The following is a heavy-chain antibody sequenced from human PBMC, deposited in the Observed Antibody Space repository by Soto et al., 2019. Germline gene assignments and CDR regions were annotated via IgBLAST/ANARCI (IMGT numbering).Heavy chain of an antibody. Sequence: ASVKVSCKASGYTFTSYGISWVRQAPGQGLEWMGWISAYNGNTNYAQKIQGRVTMTTDTSTSTAYMELRSLRSDDTAVYYCARDPTTVTQWLSGYWCQGTLVTVTS. V-gene: IGHV1-18*01. CDR2: ISAYNGNT. J-gene: IGHJ4*02. CDR1: GYTFTSYG. CDR3: ARDPTTVTQWLSGY. D-gene: IGHD4-17*01.